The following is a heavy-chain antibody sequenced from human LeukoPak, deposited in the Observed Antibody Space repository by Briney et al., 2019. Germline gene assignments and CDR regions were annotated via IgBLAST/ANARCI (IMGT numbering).Heavy chain of an antibody. D-gene: IGHD1-26*01. CDR2: ISSSSSYI. J-gene: IGHJ6*03. V-gene: IGHV3-21*01. Sequence: PGGSLRLSCAASGFTSSNYGMSWVRQAPGKGLEWVSSISSSSSYIYYADSVKGRFTISRDNAKNSLYLQMNSLRAEDTAVYYCARELGYSGSYLLDYMDVWGKGTTVTVPS. CDR3: ARELGYSGSYLLDYMDV. CDR1: GFTSSNYG.